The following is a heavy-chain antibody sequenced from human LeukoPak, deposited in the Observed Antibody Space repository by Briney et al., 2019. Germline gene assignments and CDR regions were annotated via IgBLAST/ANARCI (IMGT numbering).Heavy chain of an antibody. Sequence: PGRSLRLSCAASGFTFDNYAMNWVRQVPGKGLEWISLISWNSGTIGYADSVKGRFTISRDNANNFLYLQMNSLRAEDTALYYCARAYKDRSLAGKKEFFQHWGQGTLVTDSS. J-gene: IGHJ1*01. D-gene: IGHD6-19*01. CDR3: ARAYKDRSLAGKKEFFQH. V-gene: IGHV3-9*01. CDR2: ISWNSGTI. CDR1: GFTFDNYA.